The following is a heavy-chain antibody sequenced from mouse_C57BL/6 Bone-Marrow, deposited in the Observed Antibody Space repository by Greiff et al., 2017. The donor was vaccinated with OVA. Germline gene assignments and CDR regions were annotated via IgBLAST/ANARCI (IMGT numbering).Heavy chain of an antibody. D-gene: IGHD1-1*01. CDR1: GYTFTSYW. J-gene: IGHJ2*01. CDR3: ARGGFITTVVSHFDY. Sequence: QVQLQQPGAELVKPGASVKLSCKASGYTFTSYWMHWVKPRPGRGLEWIGRIDPNSGGTKYNEKFKSKATLTVDKPSSTAYMQLSSLTSEDSAVYYCARGGFITTVVSHFDYWGQGTTLTVSS. V-gene: IGHV1-72*01. CDR2: IDPNSGGT.